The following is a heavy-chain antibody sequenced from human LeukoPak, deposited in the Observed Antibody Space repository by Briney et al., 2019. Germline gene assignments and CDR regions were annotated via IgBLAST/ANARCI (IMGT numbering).Heavy chain of an antibody. CDR1: GFIFSSYW. CDR3: ARVEDYDILTGFDY. V-gene: IGHV3-7*01. J-gene: IGHJ4*02. D-gene: IGHD3-9*01. Sequence: GGSLRLSCAASGFIFSSYWMSWVRQAPGKGLEWVANIKQDGREKYYVDSVKGRFTISRDNAKNSLYLQMNSLRAEDTAVYYCARVEDYDILTGFDYWGQGTLVTVSS. CDR2: IKQDGREK.